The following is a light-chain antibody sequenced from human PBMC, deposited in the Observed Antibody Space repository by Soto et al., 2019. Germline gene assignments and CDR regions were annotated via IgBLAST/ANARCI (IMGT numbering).Light chain of an antibody. Sequence: EIMMTQSPATLSVSPGERATLSCRASQRVSSKLAWYQQKPGQAPRLLIYGASTRATGTPARFSGSGSGTEFTLTISSLQSEDFAVYYCQQYNDWPPLTFGGGTKVEIK. J-gene: IGKJ4*01. V-gene: IGKV3-15*01. CDR1: QRVSSK. CDR2: GAS. CDR3: QQYNDWPPLT.